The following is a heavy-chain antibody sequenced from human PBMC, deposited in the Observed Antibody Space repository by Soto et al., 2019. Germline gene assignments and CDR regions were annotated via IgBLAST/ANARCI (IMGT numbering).Heavy chain of an antibody. CDR1: GGSISSGGYY. CDR3: ARASGRNYYDSSGYYS. Sequence: QVQLQESGPGLVKPSQTLSLTCTVSGGSISSGGYYWSWIRQHPGKGLEWIGYIYYSGSTYYNPSLKSRVTISVDTSKNQFSLKLSAVTAADTGVYYCARASGRNYYDSSGYYSWGQGTLVTVSS. J-gene: IGHJ4*02. V-gene: IGHV4-31*03. CDR2: IYYSGST. D-gene: IGHD3-22*01.